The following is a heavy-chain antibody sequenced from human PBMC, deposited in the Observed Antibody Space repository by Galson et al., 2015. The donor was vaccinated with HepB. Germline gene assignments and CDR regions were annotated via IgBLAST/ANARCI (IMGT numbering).Heavy chain of an antibody. D-gene: IGHD1-1*01. Sequence: SLRLSCAVSGFTFSGYAMTWVRQAPGKDLEWVSLITRSGDAKYYTDSVKGRFTVSRDNSNNTLFLDMYSLRAEDTAIYYCVTDRLRTTSPVPIVWGQGTLVSVSS. CDR3: VTDRLRTTSPVPIV. J-gene: IGHJ4*02. V-gene: IGHV3-23*01. CDR1: GFTFSGYA. CDR2: ITRSGDAK.